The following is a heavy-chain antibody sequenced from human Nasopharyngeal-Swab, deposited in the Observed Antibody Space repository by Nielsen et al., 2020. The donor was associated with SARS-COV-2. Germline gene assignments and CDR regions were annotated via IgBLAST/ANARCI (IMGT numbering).Heavy chain of an antibody. Sequence: GGSLRLSCAASGFSFDDYAMHWVRQPPGKGLEWVSRISWNSGNKRYADSVKGRLTISRDNAKNSLYLQMNSLRAEDTAVYYCARDRTDYDFWSHYYTYYLDFWGQGTLVTVSS. CDR3: ARDRTDYDFWSHYYTYYLDF. D-gene: IGHD3-3*01. CDR1: GFSFDDYA. J-gene: IGHJ4*02. V-gene: IGHV3-9*01. CDR2: ISWNSGNK.